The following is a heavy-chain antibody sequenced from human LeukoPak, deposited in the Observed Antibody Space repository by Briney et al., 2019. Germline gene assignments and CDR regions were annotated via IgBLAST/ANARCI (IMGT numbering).Heavy chain of an antibody. CDR3: ARVSRRAVAGIGY. V-gene: IGHV3-21*01. CDR2: ISSSSSYI. CDR1: GFTFSSYS. Sequence: PGGSLRLSCAASGFTFSSYSMNWVRQAPGKGLEWVSSISSSSSYIYYADSVKGRSTISRDNAKNSLYLQMNSLRAEDTAVYYCARVSRRAVAGIGYWGQGTLVTVSS. D-gene: IGHD6-19*01. J-gene: IGHJ4*02.